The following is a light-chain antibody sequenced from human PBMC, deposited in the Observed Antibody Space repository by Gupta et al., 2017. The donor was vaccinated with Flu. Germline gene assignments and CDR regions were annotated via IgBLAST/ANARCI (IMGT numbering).Light chain of an antibody. V-gene: IGKV1-39*01. CDR1: KSISIY. Sequence: SVGERVTITCRPSKSISIYLNWYQQKAGKAPKLLIYGTSSLQSGVPSRFSGSGSGTDFTLSISSLQPEDFATYYCQQSYITPRTFGPGTKV. CDR3: QQSYITPRT. CDR2: GTS. J-gene: IGKJ1*01.